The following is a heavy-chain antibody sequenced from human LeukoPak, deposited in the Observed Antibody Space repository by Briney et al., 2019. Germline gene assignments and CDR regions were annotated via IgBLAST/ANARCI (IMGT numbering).Heavy chain of an antibody. CDR3: ARGLYYGPFDY. CDR1: GGSFSGYY. D-gene: IGHD2-8*01. CDR2: INHSGST. Sequence: PSETLSLTCAVYGGSFSGYYWSWIRQPPGKGLEWIGEINHSGSTNYNPSLKSRVTISVDTSKNQFSLKLSSVTAADTAVYYCARGLYYGPFDYWGQGTLVTVSS. V-gene: IGHV4-34*01. J-gene: IGHJ4*02.